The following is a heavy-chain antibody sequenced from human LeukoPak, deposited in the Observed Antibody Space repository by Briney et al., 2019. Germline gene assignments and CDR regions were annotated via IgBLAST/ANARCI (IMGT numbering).Heavy chain of an antibody. J-gene: IGHJ4*02. D-gene: IGHD4-17*01. CDR2: IRSKTYGGTT. CDR1: GFTFGDYG. CDR3: ARDRFYGDYQGY. V-gene: IGHV3-49*03. Sequence: PGGSLRLSCTASGFTFGDYGMSWFRRAPGKGLEWVGHIRSKTYGGTTEYATSIKGRFTISRDDSKSIAYLQMNSLRAEDTAVYYCARDRFYGDYQGYWGQGTLATVSS.